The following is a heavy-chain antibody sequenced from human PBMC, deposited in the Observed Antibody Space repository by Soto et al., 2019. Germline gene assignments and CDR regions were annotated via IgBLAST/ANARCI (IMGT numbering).Heavy chain of an antibody. D-gene: IGHD1-1*01. CDR3: ARVVSLVHANPGTVDY. V-gene: IGHV4-31*03. CDR2: IYYSGST. Sequence: PSETLSLTCTVSGGSISSGVYYWSWIRQHPGKGLEWIGYIYYSGSTYYNPSLKSRVTISVDTSKNQFSLKLSSVTAADTAVYYCARVVSLVHANPGTVDYWGQGTLVTVSS. CDR1: GGSISSGVYY. J-gene: IGHJ4*02.